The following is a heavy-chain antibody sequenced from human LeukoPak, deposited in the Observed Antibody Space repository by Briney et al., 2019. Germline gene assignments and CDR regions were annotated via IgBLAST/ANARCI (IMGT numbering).Heavy chain of an antibody. V-gene: IGHV3-33*01. CDR3: ARVATGYSSGWYFGY. CDR1: GFTFSSYG. D-gene: IGHD6-19*01. J-gene: IGHJ4*02. Sequence: PGGSLRLSCAASGFTFSSYGMHWVRQAPGKGLEWVAVIWYDGSNKYYADSVKGRFTISRDNSKNTLYLQMNSLRAEDTAVYYCARVATGYSSGWYFGYWGQGTLVTVSS. CDR2: IWYDGSNK.